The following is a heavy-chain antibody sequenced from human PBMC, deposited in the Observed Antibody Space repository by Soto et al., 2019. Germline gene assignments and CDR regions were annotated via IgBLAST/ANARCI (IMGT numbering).Heavy chain of an antibody. V-gene: IGHV5-51*01. CDR1: GYSFTTYW. Sequence: PGESLKISCKGSGYSFTTYWIAWVRQMPGKGLEWLGIIYPGDSDARYSPSFEGQVTISADRSISTAYLRWSSLKASDTAMYYCARPRSGSYRLDYYGMDVWGQGTTVTVSS. CDR3: ARPRSGSYRLDYYGMDV. D-gene: IGHD3-10*01. J-gene: IGHJ6*02. CDR2: IYPGDSDA.